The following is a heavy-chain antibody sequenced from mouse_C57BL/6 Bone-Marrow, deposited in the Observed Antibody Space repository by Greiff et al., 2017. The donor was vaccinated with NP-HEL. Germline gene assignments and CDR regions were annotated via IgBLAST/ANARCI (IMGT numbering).Heavy chain of an antibody. Sequence: VQLQQSGAELVRPGASVKLSCTASGFNIKDDYMHWVKQRPEQGLEWIGWIDPENGDTEYASKFQGKATITADTSSNTAYLQLSSLTSEATAVYYCTPIRGAYWGQGTLVTVSA. CDR3: TPIRGAY. CDR2: IDPENGDT. CDR1: GFNIKDDY. V-gene: IGHV14-4*01. J-gene: IGHJ3*01.